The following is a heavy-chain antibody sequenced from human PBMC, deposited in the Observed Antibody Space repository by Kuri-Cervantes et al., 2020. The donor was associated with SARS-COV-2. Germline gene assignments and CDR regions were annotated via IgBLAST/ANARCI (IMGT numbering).Heavy chain of an antibody. CDR3: ARALKYGNIWFGELTKSFEI. J-gene: IGHJ3*02. V-gene: IGHV1-2*02. CDR1: GYTFTGYY. D-gene: IGHD3-10*01. CDR2: INPNSGGT. Sequence: ASVKVSCKASGYTFTGYYMHWVRQAPGQGLEWMGWINPNSGGTNYAQKFQGRVTMTRDTSISTAYMELCRLRSDDTAVYYCARALKYGNIWFGELTKSFEIWGQGTMVTVSS.